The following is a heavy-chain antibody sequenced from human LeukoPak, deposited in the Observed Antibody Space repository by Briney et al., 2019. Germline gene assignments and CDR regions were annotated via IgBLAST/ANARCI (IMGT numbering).Heavy chain of an antibody. CDR2: INHSGST. Sequence: SETLSLTCAVYGGSFSGYYWSWIRQPPGKGLEWIGEINHSGSTNYNPYLKSRVTISVDTPKNQFSLKLSSVTAADTAVYYCARGAMAVYWGQGTLVTVSS. J-gene: IGHJ4*02. D-gene: IGHD5-18*01. CDR1: GGSFSGYY. V-gene: IGHV4-34*01. CDR3: ARGAMAVY.